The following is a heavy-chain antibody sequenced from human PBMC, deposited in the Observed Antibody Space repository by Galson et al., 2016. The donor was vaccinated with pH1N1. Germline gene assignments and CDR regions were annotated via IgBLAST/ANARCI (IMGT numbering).Heavy chain of an antibody. D-gene: IGHD6-25*01. CDR2: INQDGSQT. CDR1: GFTLSNYW. V-gene: IGHV3-7*01. Sequence: SLRLSCAGSGFTLSNYWMSWVRQAPGKGLEWVANINQDGSQTYFVDSVNGRFTISRDNAKNSVYLQMDSLRVEDTAVYFCARAVAAADSLWGQGTLVTVSS. J-gene: IGHJ4*02. CDR3: ARAVAAADSL.